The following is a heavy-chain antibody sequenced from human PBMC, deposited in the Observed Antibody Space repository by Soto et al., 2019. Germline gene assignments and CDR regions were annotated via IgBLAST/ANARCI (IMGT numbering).Heavy chain of an antibody. CDR3: ARDKYDINYYYGMDV. Sequence: EVQLVESGGGLVQPGGSLRLSCAASGFTFSSYSMNWVRQAPGKGLEWVSYISSSSSTIYYADSVKGRFTISRDNAXXSLYLQMNSLRDEDTAVYYCARDKYDINYYYGMDVWGQGTTVTVSS. CDR1: GFTFSSYS. J-gene: IGHJ6*02. D-gene: IGHD3-9*01. V-gene: IGHV3-48*02. CDR2: ISSSSSTI.